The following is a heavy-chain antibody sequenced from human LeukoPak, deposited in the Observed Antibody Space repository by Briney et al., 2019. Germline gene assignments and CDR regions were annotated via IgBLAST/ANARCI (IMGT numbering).Heavy chain of an antibody. CDR2: TYPGDSDT. CDR1: GYSFTTYW. Sequence: GESLKIPCKGSGYSFTTYWIGWVRQMPGKGLEWMGITYPGDSDTRYSPSFQGQVTISADRSITTAYLQWSSLEASDTAMYYCARRPYSISPGAFDIWGQGTMVTVSS. CDR3: ARRPYSISPGAFDI. V-gene: IGHV5-51*01. J-gene: IGHJ3*02. D-gene: IGHD6-13*01.